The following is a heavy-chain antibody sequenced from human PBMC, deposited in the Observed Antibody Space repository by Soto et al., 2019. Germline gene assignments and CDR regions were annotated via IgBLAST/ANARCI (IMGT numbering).Heavy chain of an antibody. J-gene: IGHJ6*02. V-gene: IGHV3-43*02. CDR2: ISVDGGST. CDR3: AKDGSSWYYYYGMDV. CDR1: GFSFDDYA. D-gene: IGHD6-13*01. Sequence: GGSLRLSCAASGFSFDDYAMHWVRQAPGKGLEWVSLISVDGGSTYYADSVKGGFTISRDNSKNSLYLQMNSLRTEDTALYYCAKDGSSWYYYYGMDVWGQGTTVTVSS.